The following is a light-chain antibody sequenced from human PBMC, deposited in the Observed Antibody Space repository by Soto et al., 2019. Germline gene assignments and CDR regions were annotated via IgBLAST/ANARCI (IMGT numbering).Light chain of an antibody. CDR1: NSDVGGYNY. CDR3: TSYAGKINYV. CDR2: EVN. Sequence: QSALTQPPSASGSPGRSVAISCTGTNSDVGGYNYVSWYQQHPGKAPKLIIYEVNKRPSGVPDRFSGSKSGNTASLTVSGLQAEDEADYYCTSYAGKINYVFGTGTKVTVL. J-gene: IGLJ1*01. V-gene: IGLV2-8*01.